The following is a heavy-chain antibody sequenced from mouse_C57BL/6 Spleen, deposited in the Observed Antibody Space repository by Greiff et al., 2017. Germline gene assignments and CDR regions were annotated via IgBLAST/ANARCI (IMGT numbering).Heavy chain of an antibody. J-gene: IGHJ3*01. Sequence: QVQLQQPGAELVKPGASVKLSCKASGYTFTSYWMQWVKQRPGQGLEWIGEIDPSDSYTNYNQKFKGKATLTVDTSSSTAYMQLSSLTSEDSAVYYCARSNWDPFAYWGQGTLVTVSA. CDR3: ARSNWDPFAY. CDR2: IDPSDSYT. D-gene: IGHD4-1*02. V-gene: IGHV1-50*01. CDR1: GYTFTSYW.